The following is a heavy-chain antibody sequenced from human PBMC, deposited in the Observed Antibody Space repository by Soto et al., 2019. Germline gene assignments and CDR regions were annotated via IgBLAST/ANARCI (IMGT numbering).Heavy chain of an antibody. V-gene: IGHV4-59*01. CDR1: GGSISSYY. CDR3: AREIDPGYYYGMDV. CDR2: IYYSGST. Sequence: QVQLQESGPGLVKPSETLSLTCTVSGGSISSYYWSWIRQPPGKGLEWIGYIYYSGSTNYNPSLKSRVTISVDTSKNQFSLKLSSVTAADTAVYYCAREIDPGYYYGMDVWGQGTTVTVSS. J-gene: IGHJ6*02.